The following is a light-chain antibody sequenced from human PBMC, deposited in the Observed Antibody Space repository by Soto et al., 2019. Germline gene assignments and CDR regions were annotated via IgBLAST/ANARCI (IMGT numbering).Light chain of an antibody. CDR1: SSNIGSNY. J-gene: IGLJ2*01. CDR2: RNN. CDR3: AAWDDSLSGEV. V-gene: IGLV1-47*01. Sequence: QSVLTQPPSASGTPGQRVTISCSGSSSNIGSNYVYWYQQLPGTAPQLLINRNNQRPSGVPDRFSGSKSGTSASLAISGLRSEDEADYYCAAWDDSLSGEVFGGGTKLTVL.